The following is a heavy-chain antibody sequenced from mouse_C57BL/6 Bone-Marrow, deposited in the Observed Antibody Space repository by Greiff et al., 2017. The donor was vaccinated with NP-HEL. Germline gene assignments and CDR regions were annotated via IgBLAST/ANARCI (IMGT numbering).Heavy chain of an antibody. D-gene: IGHD1-1*01. J-gene: IGHJ3*01. CDR2: IHPNSGST. Sequence: VQLKQPGAELVKPGASVKLSCKASGYTFTSYWMHWVKQRPGQGLEWIGMIHPNSGSTNYNEKFKSKATLTVDKSSSTAYMQLSSLTSEDSAVYYCARRVGYYGAWFAYWGQGTLVTVSA. CDR1: GYTFTSYW. CDR3: ARRVGYYGAWFAY. V-gene: IGHV1-64*01.